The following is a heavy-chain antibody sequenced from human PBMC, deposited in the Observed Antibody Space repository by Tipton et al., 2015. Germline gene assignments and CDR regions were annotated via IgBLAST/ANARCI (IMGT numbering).Heavy chain of an antibody. Sequence: TLSLTCTVSGGSLSSGSYYWSWIRQPPGKGLEWIGYIYYRGSTNYNPSLKSRVTISVDTSKNQFSLKLSSVTAADTAVFYCAREAVAGDYYGMDVWGQGTTVTVSS. CDR2: IYYRGST. D-gene: IGHD6-19*01. J-gene: IGHJ6*02. CDR3: AREAVAGDYYGMDV. CDR1: GGSLSSGSYY. V-gene: IGHV4-61*01.